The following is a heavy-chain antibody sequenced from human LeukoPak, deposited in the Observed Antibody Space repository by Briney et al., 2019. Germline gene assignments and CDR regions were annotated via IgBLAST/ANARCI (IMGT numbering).Heavy chain of an antibody. CDR2: IYSSGTT. J-gene: IGHJ3*02. Sequence: SETLSLTCSVSGGSINFNHWSWIRQPAGKGLEWIGRIYSSGTTNYNPSLNSRVTMSVDTSNNQFSLKLTPVTAADTAVYYCTRGARDDYKGIDAFDIWGQGTMVTVSS. CDR3: TRGARDDYKGIDAFDI. V-gene: IGHV4-4*07. CDR1: GGSINFNH. D-gene: IGHD5-24*01.